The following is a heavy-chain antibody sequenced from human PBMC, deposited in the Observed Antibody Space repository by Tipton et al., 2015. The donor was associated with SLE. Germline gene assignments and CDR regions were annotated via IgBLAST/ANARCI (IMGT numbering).Heavy chain of an antibody. D-gene: IGHD3-10*01. CDR2: VSYAGTT. V-gene: IGHV4-61*08. Sequence: TLSLTCTVSGNTISSGGYYWSWIRQRPGKGLEWLGFVSYAGTTNYNASLSSRLTISIDTSKNHFSLSLNSLTAADTAVYFCARGSVGFDYWGQGALVTVSS. CDR1: GNTISSGGYY. CDR3: ARGSVGFDY. J-gene: IGHJ4*02.